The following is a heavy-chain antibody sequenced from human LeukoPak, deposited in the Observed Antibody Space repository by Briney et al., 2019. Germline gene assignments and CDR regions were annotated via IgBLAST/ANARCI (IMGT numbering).Heavy chain of an antibody. Sequence: GGSLRLSCVASGITFSNYAVSWVRQAPEKGLDWVSVISGSAHKIRYADSVKGRFTISRDNSENIVYLQMNNLRVEDTAVYYCAGGLTGYSSGYVHWGQGTLVTVSS. CDR3: AGGLTGYSSGYVH. V-gene: IGHV3-23*01. J-gene: IGHJ4*02. CDR2: ISGSAHKI. D-gene: IGHD5-18*01. CDR1: GITFSNYA.